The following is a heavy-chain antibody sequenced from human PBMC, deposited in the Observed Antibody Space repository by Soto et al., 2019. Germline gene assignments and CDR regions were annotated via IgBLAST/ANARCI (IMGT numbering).Heavy chain of an antibody. V-gene: IGHV3-21*01. CDR2: ISSSSIYT. J-gene: IGHJ4*02. Sequence: EVQLLESGGGLVKPGGSLRLSCAASGFTFSSYSMNWVRQAPGKGLEWVSSISSSSIYTYDADSMKGRFTISRDDSKNSLYLQMNSLRAEDTAVYYCARDARGYCSGGSCYPDYWGQGTLVTVSS. CDR3: ARDARGYCSGGSCYPDY. CDR1: GFTFSSYS. D-gene: IGHD2-15*01.